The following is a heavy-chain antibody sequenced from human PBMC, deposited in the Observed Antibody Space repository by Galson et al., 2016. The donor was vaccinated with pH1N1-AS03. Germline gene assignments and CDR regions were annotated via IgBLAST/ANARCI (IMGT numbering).Heavy chain of an antibody. CDR3: ARANYATAFDY. J-gene: IGHJ4*02. CDR1: GFTFSNYA. D-gene: IGHD2-2*01. CDR2: ISNDGSNR. Sequence: SLRLSCAASGFTFSNYAINWVRQAPGKGLEWVAVISNDGSNRYYADSVKGRFTISRDNSKSTLYLQMASLRTEGTAVYYCARANYATAFDYWGQGTLVTVSS. V-gene: IGHV3-30*04.